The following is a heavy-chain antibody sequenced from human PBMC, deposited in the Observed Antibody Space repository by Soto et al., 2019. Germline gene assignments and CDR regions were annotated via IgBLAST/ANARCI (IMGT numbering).Heavy chain of an antibody. CDR2: TYYRSKWYN. CDR1: GDSVSSNSAA. J-gene: IGHJ5*02. V-gene: IGHV6-1*01. CDR3: ARGGQGYYDSSGRNWFDP. Sequence: PSQTLSLTCAISGDSVSSNSAAWNWIRQSPSRGLEWLGRTYYRSKWYNDYAVSVKSRITINPDTSKNQFSLQLNSVTPEDTAVYYCARGGQGYYDSSGRNWFDPWGQGTLVTVS. D-gene: IGHD3-22*01.